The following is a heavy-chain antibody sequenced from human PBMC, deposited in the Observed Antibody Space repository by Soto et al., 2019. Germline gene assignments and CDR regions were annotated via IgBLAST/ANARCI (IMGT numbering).Heavy chain of an antibody. CDR2: IYWDGDK. CDR3: AHRSRGYAYYFDQ. CDR1: GFSLSTSEMG. J-gene: IGHJ4*02. D-gene: IGHD5-12*01. Sequence: GSGPTLVNPTQTLTLTCTFPGFSLSTSEMGVGWIRQPPGKAPEFVAIIYWDGDKHYSPPLKTRLTVTKDTSKNQVVLTMTNMDPVDTATYYCAHRSRGYAYYFDQWGQGTLVTVSS. V-gene: IGHV2-5*02.